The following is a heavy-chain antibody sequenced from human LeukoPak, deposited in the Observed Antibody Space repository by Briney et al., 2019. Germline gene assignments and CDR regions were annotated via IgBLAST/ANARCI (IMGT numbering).Heavy chain of an antibody. CDR2: ISAYNGNT. V-gene: IGHV1-18*01. D-gene: IGHD3-9*01. CDR1: GYTFTSYG. Sequence: ASVKVSCKASGYTFTSYGISWVRQAPGQGLEWMGWISAYNGNTNYAQKLQGRVTMTTDTSTSTAYMELRSLRSDDTAVYYCARVYQLRYFDWLPNYYYYGMDVWGQGTTVTVSS. J-gene: IGHJ6*02. CDR3: ARVYQLRYFDWLPNYYYYGMDV.